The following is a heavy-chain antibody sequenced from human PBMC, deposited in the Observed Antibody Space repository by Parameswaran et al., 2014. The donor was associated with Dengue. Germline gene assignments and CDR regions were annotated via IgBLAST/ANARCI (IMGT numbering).Heavy chain of an antibody. Sequence: WVRQAPGQGLEWMGMIDPSGGSTSYAQKFQGRLTITRDASTSTVYMDVSSLRSEDTAVYYCAREGDGYIIHYWGQGSLVTVSS. J-gene: IGHJ4*02. CDR2: IDPSGGST. V-gene: IGHV1-46*01. D-gene: IGHD5-24*01. CDR3: AREGDGYIIHY.